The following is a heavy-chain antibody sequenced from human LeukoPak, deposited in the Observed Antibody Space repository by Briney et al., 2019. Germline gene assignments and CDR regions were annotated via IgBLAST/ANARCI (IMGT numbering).Heavy chain of an antibody. V-gene: IGHV4-39*02. CDR3: ARRPDYYDSGSYFDF. CDR2: IYYSGTT. CDR1: GDSISGTSYY. D-gene: IGHD3-10*01. J-gene: IGHJ4*02. Sequence: SETLSLTCTVSGDSISGTSYYWGWIRQPPGQGLEWIGTIYYSGTTYYNPSLKSRVTISVDTSSNHFSLKLRSVTAADTAVYYCARRPDYYDSGSYFDFWGQGTLVTVS.